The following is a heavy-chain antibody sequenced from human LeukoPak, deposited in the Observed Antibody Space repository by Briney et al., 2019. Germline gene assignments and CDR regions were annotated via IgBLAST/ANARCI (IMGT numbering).Heavy chain of an antibody. D-gene: IGHD1-26*01. J-gene: IGHJ4*02. CDR2: IGSSGSHT. V-gene: IGHV3-11*03. CDR1: GFSFSDYY. CDR3: ARHPDGSLSLDY. Sequence: PGGSLRLSCVASGFSFSDYYMSWIRQAPGKGLEWVSYIGSSGSHTNYADSVTGRFTISRNNAKKSLHLQMNSLRAEDTAVYYCARHPDGSLSLDYWGQGTLVTVSS.